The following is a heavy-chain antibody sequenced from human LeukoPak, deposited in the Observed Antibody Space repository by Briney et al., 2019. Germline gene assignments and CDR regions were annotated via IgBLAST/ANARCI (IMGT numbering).Heavy chain of an antibody. CDR2: IYYSGST. CDR3: ARGLRITIFGVEELSLYYYDSSGYYFDY. D-gene: IGHD3-22*01. V-gene: IGHV4-30-4*08. CDR1: GGSISSGDYY. Sequence: SETLSLTCTVSGGSISSGDYYWSWIRQPPGKGLEWIGYIYYSGSTYYNPSLKSRVTISVDTSKNQFSLKLSSVTAADTAVYYCARGLRITIFGVEELSLYYYDSSGYYFDYWGRGTLVTVSS. J-gene: IGHJ4*02.